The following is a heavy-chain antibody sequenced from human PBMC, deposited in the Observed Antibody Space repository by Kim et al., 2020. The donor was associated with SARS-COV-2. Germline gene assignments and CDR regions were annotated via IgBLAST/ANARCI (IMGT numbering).Heavy chain of an antibody. D-gene: IGHD5-12*01. CDR3: AASLTLYSGYDVDY. J-gene: IGHJ4*02. CDR1: GFNFSTYA. V-gene: IGHV3-23*01. CDR2: LSGSGLST. Sequence: GWSLRLSCAAFGFNFSTYAMTWVRQAPGKGLEWVSALSGSGLSTYYADSVKGRSTISRDNSKNTLYLQVNSLRAEDTAVYYCAASLTLYSGYDVDYWGQGTLVTVSS.